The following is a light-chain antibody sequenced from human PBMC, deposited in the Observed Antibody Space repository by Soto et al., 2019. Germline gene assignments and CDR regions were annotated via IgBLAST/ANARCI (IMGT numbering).Light chain of an antibody. V-gene: IGKV1-27*01. CDR3: QKFNTAHLS. J-gene: IGKJ5*01. CDR2: SAS. Sequence: DMQRTQSPASLYASVGDRVTITFRASQDISVYLAWYQQKPGKVPKLLIYSASTLQAGVPSRFSGSGSGPDLTLTIRSLQPEDVATYYCQKFNTAHLSFGQGTRLEIK. CDR1: QDISVY.